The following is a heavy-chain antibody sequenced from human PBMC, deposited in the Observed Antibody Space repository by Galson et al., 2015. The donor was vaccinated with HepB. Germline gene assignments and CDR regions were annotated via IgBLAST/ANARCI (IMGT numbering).Heavy chain of an antibody. V-gene: IGHV3-33*01. CDR3: TSGIYTGAFLFDP. CDR1: GFNFRSYG. D-gene: IGHD4/OR15-4a*01. J-gene: IGHJ5*02. Sequence: SLRLSCAASGFNFRSYGMHWVRQAPGKGLEWVAVIWYDGSNKYYVDSVKGRFTISRDNSKNMLYLQMSSLRADDTAVYFCTSGIYTGAFLFDPWGQGTLVTVSS. CDR2: IWYDGSNK.